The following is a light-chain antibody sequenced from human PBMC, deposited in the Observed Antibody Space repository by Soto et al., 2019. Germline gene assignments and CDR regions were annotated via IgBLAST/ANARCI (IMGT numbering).Light chain of an antibody. J-gene: IGKJ2*01. CDR2: DAS. CDR3: QQYNSYPYT. CDR1: QSISSW. V-gene: IGKV1-5*01. Sequence: DIQMTQSPSTLSASVGDRVTITCRASQSISSWLAWYQQKPGKAPKLLIYDASSLDSGVPSRFSRSASGTEFVLTVSSVEPDDFATYSCQQYNSYPYTFGQGTKLEIK.